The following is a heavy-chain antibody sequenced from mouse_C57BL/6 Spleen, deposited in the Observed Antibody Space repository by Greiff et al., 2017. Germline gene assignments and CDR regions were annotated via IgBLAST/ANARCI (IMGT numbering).Heavy chain of an antibody. CDR2: IHPNSGST. Sequence: VQLQQPGAELVKPGASVKLSCKASGYTFTSYWMHWVKQRPGQGLEWIGMIHPNSGSTNYNEKFKSKATLTVDKYSSTPSTQLSILTSEASAFYYCAKESYGAFDFWGPGTTLTVSS. CDR3: AKESYGAFDF. CDR1: GYTFTSYW. D-gene: IGHD1-1*02. V-gene: IGHV1-64*01. J-gene: IGHJ2*01.